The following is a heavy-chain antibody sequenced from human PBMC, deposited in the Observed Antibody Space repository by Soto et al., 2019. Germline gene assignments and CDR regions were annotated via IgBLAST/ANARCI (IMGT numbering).Heavy chain of an antibody. Sequence: ASVKVSCKASGYTFTGYYMHWVRQAPGQGLEWMGWINPNSGGTNYAQKFQGWVTMTRDTSISTAYMELSRLRSDDTAVYYCARSHRPLLRYFDHPPYYFDYWGQGTLVTVYS. D-gene: IGHD3-9*01. CDR2: INPNSGGT. CDR1: GYTFTGYY. CDR3: ARSHRPLLRYFDHPPYYFDY. V-gene: IGHV1-2*04. J-gene: IGHJ4*02.